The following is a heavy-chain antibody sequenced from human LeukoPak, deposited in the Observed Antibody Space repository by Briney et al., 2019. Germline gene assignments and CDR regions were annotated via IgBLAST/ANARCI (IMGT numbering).Heavy chain of an antibody. D-gene: IGHD5-24*01. CDR3: ARGGSDGYASGY. Sequence: GRSLRLSCAASGFTFSTYDMHWVRQAPGKGLEWVAVIWYDGSNKYYADSVKGRFTISRDNSKNTLYLQMNSLSPEDTAVYYCARGGSDGYASGYWGQGTLVTVSS. CDR2: IWYDGSNK. J-gene: IGHJ4*02. V-gene: IGHV3-33*01. CDR1: GFTFSTYD.